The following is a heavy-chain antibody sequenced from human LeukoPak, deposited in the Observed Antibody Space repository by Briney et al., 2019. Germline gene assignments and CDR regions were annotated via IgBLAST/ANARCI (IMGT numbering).Heavy chain of an antibody. V-gene: IGHV1-46*01. CDR3: ARDHPYDSSGYYPGLDDAFDI. Sequence: ASVKVSCKASGGTFSSYAISWVRQAPGQGLEWMGIINPSGGSTSYAQKFQGRVTMTRDTSTSTVYMELSSLRSEDTAVYYCARDHPYDSSGYYPGLDDAFDIWGQGTMVTVSS. CDR1: GGTFSSYA. D-gene: IGHD3-22*01. J-gene: IGHJ3*02. CDR2: INPSGGST.